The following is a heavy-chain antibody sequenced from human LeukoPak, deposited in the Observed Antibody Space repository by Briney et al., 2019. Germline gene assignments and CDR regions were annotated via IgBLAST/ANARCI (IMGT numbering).Heavy chain of an antibody. D-gene: IGHD3-3*01. CDR1: GSTFSNAW. J-gene: IGHJ4*02. Sequence: PGGSLRLSCAASGSTFSNAWMSWVRQAPGKGLEWVGRIKSKSDGGTTDYAAPVKGRFTISRDDSKNTLYLQMNSLKTEDTAVYYCTTDTGYDFWYYFDYWGQGTLVTVSS. V-gene: IGHV3-15*01. CDR2: IKSKSDGGTT. CDR3: TTDTGYDFWYYFDY.